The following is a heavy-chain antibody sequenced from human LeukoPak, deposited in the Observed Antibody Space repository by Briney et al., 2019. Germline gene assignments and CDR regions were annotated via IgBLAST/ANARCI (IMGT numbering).Heavy chain of an antibody. V-gene: IGHV3-48*04. CDR3: ARVRPGSYFDY. CDR1: GFTFTSYS. CDR2: ISSSSTI. J-gene: IGHJ4*02. Sequence: GSLRLSCAVSGFTFTSYSMNWVRQAPGKGLEWVSYISSSSTIYYADSVKGRFTISRDNAKNSLYLQMNSLRAEDTAVYYCARVRPGSYFDYWGQGTLVTVSS.